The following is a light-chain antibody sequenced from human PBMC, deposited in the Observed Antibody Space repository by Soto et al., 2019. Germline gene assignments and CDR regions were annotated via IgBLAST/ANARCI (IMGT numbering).Light chain of an antibody. Sequence: QSVLTQPASVSGSPGQSITISCTGTSSDVGNYNYVSWYQQHPGKAPKLMIYDVTNRPSGVSNRFSGSKSGNTASLTNSGLQAEDEADYYCSSYTTSSIGVFGGGTKVTVL. CDR1: SSDVGNYNY. CDR3: SSYTTSSIGV. V-gene: IGLV2-14*03. J-gene: IGLJ2*01. CDR2: DVT.